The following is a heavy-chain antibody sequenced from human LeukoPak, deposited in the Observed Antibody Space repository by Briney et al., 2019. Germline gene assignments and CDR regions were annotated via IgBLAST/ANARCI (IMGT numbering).Heavy chain of an antibody. CDR1: GGTFSSYA. Sequence: ASVKVSCKASGGTFSSYASSWVRQAPGQGLEWMGGIIPIFGTANYAPKFQGRVTITADKSTSTAYMELSSLRSEDTAVYYCASAARSSGYYLFDYWGQGTLVTVSS. CDR2: IIPIFGTA. CDR3: ASAARSSGYYLFDY. D-gene: IGHD3-22*01. J-gene: IGHJ4*02. V-gene: IGHV1-69*06.